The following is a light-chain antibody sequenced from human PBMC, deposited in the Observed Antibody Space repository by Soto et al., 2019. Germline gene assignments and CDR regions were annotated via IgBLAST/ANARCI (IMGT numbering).Light chain of an antibody. J-gene: IGKJ5*01. V-gene: IGKV3-11*01. CDR1: QTVSSY. CDR3: QQRSTSIT. CDR2: DAS. Sequence: IVLTQSPATLSLWPGETAILSCRASQTVSSYLSWYQHKPGQAPRLLIYDASKRAPGIPARFSGSGSGTDFPLTISSLEPEEFAVYYCQQRSTSITFGQGTRLEIE.